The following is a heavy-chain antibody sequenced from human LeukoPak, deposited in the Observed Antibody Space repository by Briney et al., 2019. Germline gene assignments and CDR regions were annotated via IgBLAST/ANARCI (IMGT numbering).Heavy chain of an antibody. D-gene: IGHD6-19*01. Sequence: QTGGSLRLSCAASGFTFSSYAMSWVRQAPGKGLEWVSAISGSGGSTYYADSVKGRFTISRDNSKNTLYLQMNSLRAEDTAVYYCVTPGIAVAGPGYFDYWGQGTLVNVSS. CDR2: ISGSGGST. CDR1: GFTFSSYA. V-gene: IGHV3-23*01. CDR3: VTPGIAVAGPGYFDY. J-gene: IGHJ4*02.